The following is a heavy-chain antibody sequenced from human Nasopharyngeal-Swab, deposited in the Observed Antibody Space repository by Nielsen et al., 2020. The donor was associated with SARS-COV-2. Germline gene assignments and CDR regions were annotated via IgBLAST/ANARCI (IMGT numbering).Heavy chain of an antibody. CDR2: ISELGSGI. CDR1: GFSITTYG. V-gene: IGHV3-23*01. J-gene: IGHJ4*02. Sequence: GGSLRLSCAASGFSITTYGMTWVRQAPGKGLEWVSSISELGSGIYYADSVRGRFSISRDTSKNTVYLQMNTLRADDTALYFYTRGLTGHIVQWNPSPYWGQGTLVTVSS. D-gene: IGHD1-14*01. CDR3: TRGLTGHIVQWNPSPY.